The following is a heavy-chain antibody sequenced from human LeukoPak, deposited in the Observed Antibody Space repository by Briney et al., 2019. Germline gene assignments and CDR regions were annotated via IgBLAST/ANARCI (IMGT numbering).Heavy chain of an antibody. CDR3: GRDGGGGGDYDFWSGQSYFDY. CDR2: ISSSGSTI. CDR1: GFTFSSYE. Sequence: GGSLRLSCAASGFTFSSYEMNWVRQAPGKGLEWVSYISSSGSTIYYADSVKGRFTISRDNAKNSLYLQMNSLRAEDTAVYYCGRDGGGGGDYDFWSGQSYFDYWGQGTLVTVSS. J-gene: IGHJ4*02. V-gene: IGHV3-48*03. D-gene: IGHD3-3*01.